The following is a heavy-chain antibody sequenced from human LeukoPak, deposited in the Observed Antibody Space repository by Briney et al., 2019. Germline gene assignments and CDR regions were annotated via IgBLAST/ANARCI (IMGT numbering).Heavy chain of an antibody. V-gene: IGHV1-69*05. CDR1: GGTFSSYA. Sequence: SVKVSCKTYGGTFSSYAIIWVRQAPGQGLEWMGGIIPILGTANYTQKFQGRVTITTDESTSTVYMELRSLRSEDTAVYYCASTPLYYYYYMDVWGLGTTVTVSS. CDR2: IIPILGTA. J-gene: IGHJ6*03. CDR3: ASTPLYYYYYMDV.